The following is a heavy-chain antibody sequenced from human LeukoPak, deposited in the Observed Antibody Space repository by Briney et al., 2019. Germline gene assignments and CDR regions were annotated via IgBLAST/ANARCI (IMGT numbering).Heavy chain of an antibody. D-gene: IGHD3-22*01. V-gene: IGHV3-23*01. CDR2: ISDSGGRT. Sequence: GGSLRLSCAVSGITLSNYGMSWIRQAPGKGLEWVAGISDSGGRTNYADSVKGRFTISRDNPKNTLYLQMNSLRAEDTAVYFCAKRGVVIRVILVGFHKEAYYFDSWGQGALVTVSS. CDR1: GITLSNYG. CDR3: AKRGVVIRVILVGFHKEAYYFDS. J-gene: IGHJ4*02.